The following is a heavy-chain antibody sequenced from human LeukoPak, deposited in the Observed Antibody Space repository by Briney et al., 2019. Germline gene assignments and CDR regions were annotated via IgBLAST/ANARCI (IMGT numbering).Heavy chain of an antibody. J-gene: IGHJ6*03. CDR3: AREGYCSSTSCYIYYYYYYMDV. Sequence: GSVKVSCKASGYTFTGYYMHWVRQAPGQGLEWMGWINPNSGGTNYAQKFQDRVTMTRDTSISTAYMELSRLRSDDTAVYYCAREGYCSSTSCYIYYYYYYMDVWGKGTTVTVSS. D-gene: IGHD2-2*02. CDR1: GYTFTGYY. V-gene: IGHV1-2*02. CDR2: INPNSGGT.